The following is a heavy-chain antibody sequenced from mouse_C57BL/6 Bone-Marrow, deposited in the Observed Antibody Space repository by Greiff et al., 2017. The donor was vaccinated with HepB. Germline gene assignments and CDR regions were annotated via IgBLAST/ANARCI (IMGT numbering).Heavy chain of an antibody. CDR2: IRLKSDNYAT. Sequence: EVKLEESGGGLVQPGGSMKLSCVASGFTFSNYWMNWVRQSPEKGLEWVAQIRLKSDNYATHYAESVKGRFTISRDDSKSSVYLQMNNVRAEDTGIYYCTGEAWFAYWGQGTLVTVSA. V-gene: IGHV6-3*01. CDR1: GFTFSNYW. CDR3: TGEAWFAY. J-gene: IGHJ3*01.